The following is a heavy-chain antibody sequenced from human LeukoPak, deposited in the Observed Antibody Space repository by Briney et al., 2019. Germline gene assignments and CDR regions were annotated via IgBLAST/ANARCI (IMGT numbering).Heavy chain of an antibody. Sequence: GGSLGLSCAASGFTFSSYGMRWVRQAPGKGLEWVAVIWYDGSNKYYADSVKGRFTISRDNSKNTLYLQMNSLRAEDTAVYYCARDRARTSYGGKGVYWGQGTLVTVSS. D-gene: IGHD4-23*01. CDR2: IWYDGSNK. CDR3: ARDRARTSYGGKGVY. J-gene: IGHJ4*02. CDR1: GFTFSSYG. V-gene: IGHV3-33*01.